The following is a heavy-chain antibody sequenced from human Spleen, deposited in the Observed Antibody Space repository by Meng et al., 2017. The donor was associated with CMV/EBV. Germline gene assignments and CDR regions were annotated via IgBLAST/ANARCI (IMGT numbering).Heavy chain of an antibody. D-gene: IGHD3-10*02. J-gene: IGHJ6*02. CDR3: AREVFGELFYYAMDV. CDR2: ISYDGSNK. CDR1: GFTFSSYA. V-gene: IGHV3-30*04. Sequence: GESLKISCAASGFTFSSYAMHWVRQAPGKGLEWVAVISYDGSNKYYADSVKGRFTISRDNAKNSLYLQMNSLRAEDTAVYYCAREVFGELFYYAMDVWGQGTTVTVSS.